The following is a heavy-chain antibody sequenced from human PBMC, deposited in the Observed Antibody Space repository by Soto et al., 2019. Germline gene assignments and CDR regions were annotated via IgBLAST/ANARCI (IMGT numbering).Heavy chain of an antibody. J-gene: IGHJ4*02. CDR2: INAGYGNT. CDR1: GYTFSSYA. D-gene: IGHD3-22*01. V-gene: IGHV1-3*05. CDR3: ARIVYDSSGYNRYFDY. Sequence: QVQLVQSGAEEKKPGASVRVSCTASGYTFSSYATHWVRQAPGQRLEWMGWINAGYGNTKYSQKFQGRLTITRDTSASTVYMELSSLRSEDTAVYYCARIVYDSSGYNRYFDYWGQGTLVTVSS.